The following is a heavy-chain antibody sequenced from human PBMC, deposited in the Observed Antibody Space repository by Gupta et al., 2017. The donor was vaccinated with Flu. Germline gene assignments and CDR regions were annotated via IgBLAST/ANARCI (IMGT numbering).Heavy chain of an antibody. Sequence: QITLKESGPILVKPTQTLTLTCSFSGFSLKRSGEGVGWIRQPPGKALEWIALIYWDDDERYKKSLRSRLTITKDTSKNQVVRIMTNMDAVETGTYDCAHRLLLDDWAAGLNWFAPGGHVPMVTVYS. D-gene: IGHD2-21*01. CDR1: GFSLKRSGEG. J-gene: IGHJ5*02. V-gene: IGHV2-5*02. CDR3: AHRLLLDDWAAGLNWFAP. CDR2: IYWDDDE.